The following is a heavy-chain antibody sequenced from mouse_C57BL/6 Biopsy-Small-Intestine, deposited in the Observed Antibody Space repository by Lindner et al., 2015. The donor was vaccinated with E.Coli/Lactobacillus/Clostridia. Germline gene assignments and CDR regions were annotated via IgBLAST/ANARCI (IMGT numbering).Heavy chain of an antibody. CDR2: IYPGNSDS. CDR3: TRDYYGSSPLYYFDY. CDR1: GYTFTSHW. Sequence: VQLQESGPELVKPGASVKMSCKTSGYTFTSHWMHWVKQRPGQGLEWIGAIYPGNSDSSHNQKFKGKAKLTAVTSASTAYMELSSLTNEDSAVYYCTRDYYGSSPLYYFDYWGQGTTLTVSS. D-gene: IGHD1-1*01. J-gene: IGHJ2*01. V-gene: IGHV1-5*01.